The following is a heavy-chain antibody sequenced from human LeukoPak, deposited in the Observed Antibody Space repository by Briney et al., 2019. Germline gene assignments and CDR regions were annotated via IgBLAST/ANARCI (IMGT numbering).Heavy chain of an antibody. J-gene: IGHJ4*02. CDR1: VYTFSSYD. V-gene: IGHV1-8*01. CDR3: VRGPHTSGWPQHYY. D-gene: IGHD6-19*01. Sequence: ASVKVSCKASVYTFSSYDINWVRQATGQGLEWMGWMNPNSGNTGYAQKFQGRVTMTRDTSISTAYMELSGLMSDDTAVYFCVRGPHTSGWPQHYYWGQGTLVTVSS. CDR2: MNPNSGNT.